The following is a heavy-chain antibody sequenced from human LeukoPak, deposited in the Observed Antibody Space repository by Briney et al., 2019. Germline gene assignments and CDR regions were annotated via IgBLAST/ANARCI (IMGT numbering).Heavy chain of an antibody. D-gene: IGHD5-18*01. CDR2: ISGSGDST. CDR3: ARADREGGYTYGFFDY. Sequence: GGSLRLSCAASGFTFSNFGMSWVRQAPGKGLEWVSGISGSGDSTYYADSVKGRFTISRDNSKNTLYLQMNSLRAEDTAVYYCARADREGGYTYGFFDYWGQGILVTVSS. CDR1: GFTFSNFG. J-gene: IGHJ4*02. V-gene: IGHV3-23*01.